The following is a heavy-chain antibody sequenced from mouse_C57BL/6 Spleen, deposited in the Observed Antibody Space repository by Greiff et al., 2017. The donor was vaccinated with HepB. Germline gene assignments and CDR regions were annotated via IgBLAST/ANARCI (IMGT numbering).Heavy chain of an antibody. CDR1: GFTFSDYG. V-gene: IGHV5-17*01. D-gene: IGHD1-1*01. CDR2: ISSGSSTS. J-gene: IGHJ4*01. CDR3: ARHYYGSSYVAMDG. Sequence: EVKLVESGGGLVKPGGSLKLSCAASGFTFSDYGMHWVRQAPEQGLEWVAYISSGSSTSYYADTVKGRFTISRDNAKNTMFLQSTSLRSEDTAMYYCARHYYGSSYVAMDGWGKGTSVPVSS.